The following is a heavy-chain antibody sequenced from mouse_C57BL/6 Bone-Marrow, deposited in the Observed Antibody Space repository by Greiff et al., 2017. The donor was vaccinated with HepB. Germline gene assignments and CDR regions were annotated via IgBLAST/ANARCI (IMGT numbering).Heavy chain of an antibody. Sequence: VQLKQSGPELVKPGASVKIPCKASGYTFTDYNMDWVKQSHGKSLEWIGDINPNNGGTIYNQKFKGKATLTVDKSSSTAYMELRSLTSEDTAVYYCARGNYGNPYYYAMDYWGQGTSVTVSS. CDR3: ARGNYGNPYYYAMDY. CDR2: INPNNGGT. V-gene: IGHV1-18*01. CDR1: GYTFTDYN. J-gene: IGHJ4*01. D-gene: IGHD2-1*01.